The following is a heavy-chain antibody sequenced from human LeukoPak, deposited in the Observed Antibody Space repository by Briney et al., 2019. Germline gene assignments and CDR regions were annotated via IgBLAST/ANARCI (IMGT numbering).Heavy chain of an antibody. CDR1: GFTFSSYA. Sequence: GRSLRLSCAASGFTFSSYAMHWVRQAPGKGLEWVAVISYDGSNKYYADSVKGRFTISRDNSKNTLYLQMNSLRAEDTAVYYCARGGSHNWFDPWGQGTLVTVSS. CDR2: ISYDGSNK. J-gene: IGHJ5*02. CDR3: ARGGSHNWFDP. V-gene: IGHV3-30-3*01. D-gene: IGHD5-12*01.